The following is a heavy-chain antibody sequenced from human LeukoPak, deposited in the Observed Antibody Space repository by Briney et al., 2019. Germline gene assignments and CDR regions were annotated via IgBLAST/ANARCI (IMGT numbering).Heavy chain of an antibody. CDR1: GYTFTSYY. Sequence: ASVKVSCKASGYTFTSYYIHWVRQAPGQGLEWMGWISAYNGNTNYAQKLQGRVTMTTDTSTSTAYMELRSLRSDDTAVYYCATGGIIAAAHNWFDPWGQGTLVTVSS. J-gene: IGHJ5*02. V-gene: IGHV1-18*04. CDR3: ATGGIIAAAHNWFDP. CDR2: ISAYNGNT. D-gene: IGHD6-13*01.